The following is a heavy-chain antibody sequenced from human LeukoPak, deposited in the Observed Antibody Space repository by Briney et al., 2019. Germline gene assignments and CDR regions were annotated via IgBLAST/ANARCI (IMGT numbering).Heavy chain of an antibody. D-gene: IGHD3-9*01. J-gene: IGHJ6*04. Sequence: NPSQTLSLTCSVTGVSIASGVYYWSWIRQSPGKGLEWLGYGYHRETTYYNPSLKSRISMSIDTSNNQFSLKLASVTAADTAVFYCARTFDFRAPRATDVWGKGTTVIVSS. CDR1: GVSIASGVYY. CDR2: GYHRETT. V-gene: IGHV4-30-2*06. CDR3: ARTFDFRAPRATDV.